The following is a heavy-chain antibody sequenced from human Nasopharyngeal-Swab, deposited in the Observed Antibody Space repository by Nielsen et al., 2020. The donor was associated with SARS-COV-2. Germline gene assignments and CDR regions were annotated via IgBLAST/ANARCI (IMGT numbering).Heavy chain of an antibody. Sequence: ASVKVSCKASGYPFTSYGITWVREAPGQGLEWMGRLNPNTGVANYAQKFQGRVTMTRDTSLNTGYMELSSLRSDDTAVYYCARKKQLVRPFDYWGQGTLVTVSS. D-gene: IGHD6-13*01. CDR2: LNPNTGVA. CDR1: GYPFTSYG. J-gene: IGHJ4*02. CDR3: ARKKQLVRPFDY. V-gene: IGHV1-2*06.